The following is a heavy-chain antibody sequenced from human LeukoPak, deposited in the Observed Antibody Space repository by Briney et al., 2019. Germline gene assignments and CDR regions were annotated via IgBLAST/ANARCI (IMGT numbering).Heavy chain of an antibody. J-gene: IGHJ3*02. CDR3: ARDGQEADAFDI. V-gene: IGHV3-74*03. Sequence: GGSLRLSCEASGFTFSSYWMHWVRQTPGKGLVWVSYIKGDGSNTKYADSVKGRFTISRDNSKNTLYLQMNSLRAEDTAVYYCARDGQEADAFDIWGQGTMVTVSS. CDR2: IKGDGSNT. CDR1: GFTFSSYW.